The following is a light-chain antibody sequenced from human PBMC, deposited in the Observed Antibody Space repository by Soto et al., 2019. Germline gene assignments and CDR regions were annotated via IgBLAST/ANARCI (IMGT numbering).Light chain of an antibody. J-gene: IGLJ3*02. CDR3: TSYSRYRVLV. CDR2: EVS. V-gene: IGLV2-14*01. Sequence: QSVLTQPASVSGSLGQSITISCTGTSSDIGGYKYVSWYQQHPGKAPKLIIFEVSNRPSGVSDRFSGSNSANTASLTISGLQAEDEADYYCTSYSRYRVLVFGGGTKLTVL. CDR1: SSDIGGYKY.